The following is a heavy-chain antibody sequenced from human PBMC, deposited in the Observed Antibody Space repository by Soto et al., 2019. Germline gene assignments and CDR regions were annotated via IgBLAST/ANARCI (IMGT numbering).Heavy chain of an antibody. CDR1: GYTFTSYA. J-gene: IGHJ4*02. Sequence: VASVKVSCKASGYTFTSYAMHWVRQAPGQRLEWMGWINAGNGNTKYSQRFQGRVTITRDTSASTAYMELSSLRSEDTAVYYCARCIAPYYFDYWGQGTLVTVSS. CDR2: INAGNGNT. V-gene: IGHV1-3*01. D-gene: IGHD6-13*01. CDR3: ARCIAPYYFDY.